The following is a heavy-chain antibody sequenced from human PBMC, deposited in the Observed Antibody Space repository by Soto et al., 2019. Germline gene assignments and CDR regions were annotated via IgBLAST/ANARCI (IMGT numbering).Heavy chain of an antibody. J-gene: IGHJ6*02. CDR1: GFTFTSSA. CDR2: IVVGSGNT. Sequence: GASVKVSCKASGFTFTSSAVQWVRQARGQRLEWIGWIVVGSGNTNYAQKFQERVTITRVMSTSTAYMELSSLRSEDTAVYYCAAETGYSSSWYSNYYYGMDVWGQGTTVTVSS. CDR3: AAETGYSSSWYSNYYYGMDV. D-gene: IGHD6-13*01. V-gene: IGHV1-58*01.